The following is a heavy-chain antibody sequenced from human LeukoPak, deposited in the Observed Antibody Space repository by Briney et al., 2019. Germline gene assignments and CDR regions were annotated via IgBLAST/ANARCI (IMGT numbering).Heavy chain of an antibody. Sequence: ASVKVSCKASGYTFTGYYMHWVRQAPGQGLEWMGWINPNSGGTNYARKFQGRVTMTRDTSISTAYMELSRLRSDDTAVYYCARDHDFWSGYSGGGAFDIWGQGTMVTVSS. D-gene: IGHD3-3*01. J-gene: IGHJ3*02. CDR2: INPNSGGT. V-gene: IGHV1-2*02. CDR1: GYTFTGYY. CDR3: ARDHDFWSGYSGGGAFDI.